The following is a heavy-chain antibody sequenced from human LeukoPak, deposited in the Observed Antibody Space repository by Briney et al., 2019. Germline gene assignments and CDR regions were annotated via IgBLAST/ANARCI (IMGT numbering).Heavy chain of an antibody. D-gene: IGHD3-10*01. Sequence: SETLSLTCAVSGYXISSSNWWGWIRQPPGKGLEWIGYIYYSGSTYYNPSLKSRVTMSVDTSKNQFSLKLSSVTAVDTAVYYCARTRRGRGSPIDYWGQGTLVTVSS. CDR3: ARTRRGRGSPIDY. J-gene: IGHJ4*02. V-gene: IGHV4-28*01. CDR2: IYYSGST. CDR1: GYXISSSNW.